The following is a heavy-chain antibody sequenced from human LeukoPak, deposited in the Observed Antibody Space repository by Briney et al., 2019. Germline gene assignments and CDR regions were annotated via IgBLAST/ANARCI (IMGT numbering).Heavy chain of an antibody. V-gene: IGHV1-2*02. J-gene: IGHJ4*02. CDR3: AREGVDWNHSVYYFDY. CDR2: INPNSGGT. Sequence: ASVKVSCKASGYXFTVYYIHWVRQAPGQGLEYMGWINPNSGGTNYAQKFQGRVTMTSDTSISTAYMELSRLRSGDTAVYYCAREGVDWNHSVYYFDYWGQGTLVTVSS. D-gene: IGHD1-1*01. CDR1: GYXFTVYY.